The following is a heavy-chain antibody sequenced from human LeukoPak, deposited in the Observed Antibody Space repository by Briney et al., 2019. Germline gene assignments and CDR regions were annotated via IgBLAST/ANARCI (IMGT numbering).Heavy chain of an antibody. J-gene: IGHJ6*02. CDR2: ISGSGGST. V-gene: IGHV3-23*01. Sequence: GGSLRLSCAASGFTFSSYAMSWVRQAPGKGLEWVSAISGSGGSTYYADSVKGRFTISRDNSKNTLYLQMNSLRAEDTAVYYCASSPGDYYGMDVWGQRTTVTVSS. CDR3: ASSPGDYYGMDV. D-gene: IGHD4-17*01. CDR1: GFTFSSYA.